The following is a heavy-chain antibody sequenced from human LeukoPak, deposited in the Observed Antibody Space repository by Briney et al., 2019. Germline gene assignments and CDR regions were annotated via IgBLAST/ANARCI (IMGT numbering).Heavy chain of an antibody. Sequence: QPRGSLRLSCAASGFTFSTYWMHWVRQAPGKGLVWVSRINSEGSSTTYADSVKGRFTISRDNAKNTLYLQMNSLRAEDTALYYCARHYSYGMDVWGQGTTVTVSS. J-gene: IGHJ6*02. CDR2: INSEGSST. CDR3: ARHYSYGMDV. CDR1: GFTFSTYW. V-gene: IGHV3-74*01.